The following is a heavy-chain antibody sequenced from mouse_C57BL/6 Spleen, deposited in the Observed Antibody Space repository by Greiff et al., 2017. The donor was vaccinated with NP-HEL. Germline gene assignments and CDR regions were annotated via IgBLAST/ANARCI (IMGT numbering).Heavy chain of an antibody. J-gene: IGHJ3*01. CDR1: GFSFNTYA. V-gene: IGHV10-1*01. CDR3: VRRGIEGFAY. CDR2: IRSKSNNYAT. Sequence: EVKLEESGGGLVQPKGSLKLSCAASGFSFNTYAMNWVRQAPGQGLEWVARIRSKSNNYATYYADSVKDRFTISRDDSESMLYLQMNNLKTEDTAMYYCVRRGIEGFAYWGQGTLVTVSA.